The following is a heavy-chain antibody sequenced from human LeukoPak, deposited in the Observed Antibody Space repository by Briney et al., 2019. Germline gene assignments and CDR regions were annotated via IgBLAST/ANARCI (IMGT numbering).Heavy chain of an antibody. Sequence: PSETLSLTCTVSGGSISSRSYYWGWLRQPPGKGLEWIASIFYSGSTYHNPSLKSRVTISVDTSESQFSLKLSSVTAVDTAVYFCARHPLKAYVSDWFDPWGQGTLVTVSS. J-gene: IGHJ5*02. CDR1: GGSISSRSYY. D-gene: IGHD3-10*02. V-gene: IGHV4-39*01. CDR3: ARHPLKAYVSDWFDP. CDR2: IFYSGST.